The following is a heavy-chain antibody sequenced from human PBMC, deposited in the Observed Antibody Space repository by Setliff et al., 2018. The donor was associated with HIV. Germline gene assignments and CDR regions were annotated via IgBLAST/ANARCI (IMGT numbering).Heavy chain of an antibody. D-gene: IGHD3-16*02. V-gene: IGHV4-61*09. CDR3: ARGRFVGFDY. CDR1: GGSINSGSYY. J-gene: IGHJ4*02. CDR2: IYASGST. Sequence: KSSETLSLTCTVSGGSINSGSYYWNWIRQPAGKGLEWIGHIYASGSTNYNPSLKSRVTMSVDTSKNQFSLKLNSLIAADTAVYYCARGRFVGFDYWGQGTLVTVSS.